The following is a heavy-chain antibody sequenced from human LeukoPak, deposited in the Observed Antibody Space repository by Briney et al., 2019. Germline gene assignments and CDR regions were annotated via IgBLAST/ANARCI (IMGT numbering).Heavy chain of an antibody. Sequence: GGSLRLSCVASGFAFSSYAMHWVRQAPGKGLEWVAVISGDGRDKHHADSVKGRFTISRDNSKNTLYLQMDSLRAEDTAVYFCAKDPRTAAAYYFDYWGQGILVTVSS. J-gene: IGHJ4*02. CDR2: ISGDGRDK. D-gene: IGHD6-13*01. V-gene: IGHV3-30*18. CDR1: GFAFSSYA. CDR3: AKDPRTAAAYYFDY.